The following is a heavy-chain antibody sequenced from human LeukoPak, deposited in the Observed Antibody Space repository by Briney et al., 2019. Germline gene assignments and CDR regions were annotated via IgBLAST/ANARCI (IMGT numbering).Heavy chain of an antibody. CDR1: GSTFSSYE. J-gene: IGHJ4*02. V-gene: IGHV3-48*03. CDR2: ISSSGTTI. Sequence: GGSLRLSCAASGSTFSSYEMNWVRQAPGKGLEWVSFISSSGTTINQPDSVKGRFTISRDNAKNSVHLQMDNLRVEDTAVYYCARGWDRAHPTGFEFDVWGQGTLVTVSS. CDR3: ARGWDRAHPTGFEFDV. D-gene: IGHD1-26*01.